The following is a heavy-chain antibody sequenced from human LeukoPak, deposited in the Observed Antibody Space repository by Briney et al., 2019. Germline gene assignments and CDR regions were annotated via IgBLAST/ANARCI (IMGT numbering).Heavy chain of an antibody. CDR1: GFTFSSYD. CDR3: ARDLKDFWSGRYFDQ. J-gene: IGHJ4*02. V-gene: IGHV3-48*03. Sequence: GGSLRLSCAASGFTFSSYDMNWVRQAPGKGLEWISYISSSGTTVFYADSVKDRFTISRDNAKNSLFLHMNILGAEDMAVYFCARDLKDFWSGRYFDQWGQGTLVSVSS. D-gene: IGHD3-3*01. CDR2: ISSSGTTV.